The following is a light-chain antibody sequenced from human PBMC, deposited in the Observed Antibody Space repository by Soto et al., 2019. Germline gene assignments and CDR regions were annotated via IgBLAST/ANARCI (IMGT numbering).Light chain of an antibody. J-gene: IGKJ1*01. CDR2: GAS. CDR3: QQYRGWPRT. CDR1: QSVDID. V-gene: IGKV3D-15*01. Sequence: EIVLTQSPGTLSVSPGERVTLSCRASQSVDIDLAWYQQKPGQAPRLLNYGASTRATDMPGRFRGSGAGAEFTLTISSLQSEDSAVYYCQQYRGWPRTFGQGTKVEIK.